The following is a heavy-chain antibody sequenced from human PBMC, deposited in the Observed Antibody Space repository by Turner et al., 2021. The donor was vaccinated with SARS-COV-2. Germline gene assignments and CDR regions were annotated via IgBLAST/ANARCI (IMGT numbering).Heavy chain of an antibody. V-gene: IGHV4-59*01. Sequence: QVQMQESGPGLVKPSETLSLTCTVSGGSISSYYWSWIRQPPGKGLEWIGYIYYSGITNYNPSLKSRVTISIDTSKNQFSLKLSSVTAADTAVYYCSRTYCYNYDYWGQGTLVTVSS. D-gene: IGHD5-12*01. CDR3: SRTYCYNYDY. CDR1: GGSISSYY. J-gene: IGHJ4*02. CDR2: IYYSGIT.